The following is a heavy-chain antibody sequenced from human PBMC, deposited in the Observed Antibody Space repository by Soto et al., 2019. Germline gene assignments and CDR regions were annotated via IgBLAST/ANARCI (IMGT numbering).Heavy chain of an antibody. CDR3: AVYWGGPPRTRNVAPDY. D-gene: IGHD2-21*01. CDR2: IWYDGSNK. CDR1: GFTFSNYG. J-gene: IGHJ4*02. V-gene: IGHV3-33*01. Sequence: QAQLVESGGGVVQPGRSLRLSCAASGFTFSNYGMHWVRQAPGKGLEWVAVIWYDGSNKYYADSVKGRFTISRDNSKNMVCLQMNRLRTKHTAVYYCAVYWGGPPRTRNVAPDYWGQGTLVTVSS.